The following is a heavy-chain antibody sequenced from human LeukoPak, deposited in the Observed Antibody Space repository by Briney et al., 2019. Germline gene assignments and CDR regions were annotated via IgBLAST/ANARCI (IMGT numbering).Heavy chain of an antibody. J-gene: IGHJ4*02. D-gene: IGHD1-26*01. CDR3: ARGPGSGTYWAFDY. V-gene: IGHV4-59*01. CDR1: GXSISSYY. CDR2: VYYSGST. Sequence: SETLSLTCTVSGXSISSYYGSWIRQPPGKGLEWIVYVYYSGSTSYNPSLKSRVTISVDTSKNQFSLKLSSVTAADAAVYYCARGPGSGTYWAFDYWGQGTLVTVSS.